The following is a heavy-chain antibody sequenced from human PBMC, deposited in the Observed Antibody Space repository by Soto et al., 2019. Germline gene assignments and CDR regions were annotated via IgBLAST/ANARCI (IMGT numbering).Heavy chain of an antibody. Sequence: QITLKESGPTLVKPTQTLTVTCTFSGFSLSTSGVGVAWIRQPPGKALEWLALIYWDGDKRYSPFLKSRLTIPKDTSEHQVVLTLTNVDPVDTATYYCAHKGGRGAGMDVWGQGTTVTVSS. CDR2: IYWDGDK. D-gene: IGHD2-15*01. J-gene: IGHJ6*02. CDR3: AHKGGRGAGMDV. CDR1: GFSLSTSGVG. V-gene: IGHV2-5*02.